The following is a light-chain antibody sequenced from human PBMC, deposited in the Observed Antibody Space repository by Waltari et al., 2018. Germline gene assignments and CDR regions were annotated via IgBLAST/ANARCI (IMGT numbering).Light chain of an antibody. J-gene: IGLJ2*01. CDR3: QVWDSSSDHP. V-gene: IGLV3-21*04. CDR1: NIGRYS. Sequence: SYALIQPPSVSVAPGETARITCGGNNIGRYSVTWYQQKPGQAPVLVIYYSTDRPSGIPERFSGSNSGNTATLTINRVEAGDEADYYCQVWDSSSDHPFGGGTKLTVL. CDR2: YST.